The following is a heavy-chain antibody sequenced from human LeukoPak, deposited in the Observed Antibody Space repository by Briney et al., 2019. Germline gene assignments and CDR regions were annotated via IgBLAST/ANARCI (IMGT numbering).Heavy chain of an antibody. Sequence: SETLSLTCAVYGGSFSGYYWSWIRQPPGKGLEWIGEINRSGSTNYNPSLKSRVTISVDTSKNQFSLKLSSVTAADTAVYYCARSRLITYYYGSGSYLYNWFDPWGQGTLVTVSS. CDR2: INRSGST. D-gene: IGHD3-10*01. V-gene: IGHV4-34*01. CDR1: GGSFSGYY. J-gene: IGHJ5*02. CDR3: ARSRLITYYYGSGSYLYNWFDP.